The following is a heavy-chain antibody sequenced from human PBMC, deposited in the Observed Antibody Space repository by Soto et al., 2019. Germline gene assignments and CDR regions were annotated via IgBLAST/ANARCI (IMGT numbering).Heavy chain of an antibody. CDR2: VNHRGNT. J-gene: IGHJ4*01. CDR1: GGSFRAYY. V-gene: IGHV4-34*01. Sequence: PSETLSLTCAVYGGSFRAYYWSWIRQPPGKGLEWIGEVNHRGNTNYNSSLKSRVTISVDTSKNQFSLKLSSVTAADTAAYYCARGGGNSGYYYDSWGHGTLVTVSS. CDR3: ARGGGNSGYYYDS. D-gene: IGHD3-22*01.